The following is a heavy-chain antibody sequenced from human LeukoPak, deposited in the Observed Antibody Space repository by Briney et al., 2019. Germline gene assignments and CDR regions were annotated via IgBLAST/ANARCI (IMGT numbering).Heavy chain of an antibody. J-gene: IGHJ3*02. CDR2: IYSGDSDT. CDR1: GYSFTSYW. V-gene: IGHV5-51*01. Sequence: GESLKISCKGSGYSFTSYWIGWVRQMPGKGLEWMGIIYSGDSDTIFSPFFQGQVTISAGQSLSPAYLQWSSLKASDTAMYYCARPNHYGSANDAFDIWGQGTMVTVSS. D-gene: IGHD3-10*01. CDR3: ARPNHYGSANDAFDI.